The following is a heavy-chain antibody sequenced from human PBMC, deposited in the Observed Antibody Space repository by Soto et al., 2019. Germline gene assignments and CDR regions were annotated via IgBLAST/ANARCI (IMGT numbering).Heavy chain of an antibody. CDR3: ARDSRQQMFPIYY. J-gene: IGHJ4*02. V-gene: IGHV1-46*01. D-gene: IGHD6-13*01. CDR2: INPRGGST. CDR1: GYTFTSYY. Sequence: GSSVKVSCNASGYTFTSYYMHWVRQAPGQGLEWMGIINPRGGSTSYAQKFQGRVTMTRDTSTSTVYMELSSLRSEDTAVYYCARDSRQQMFPIYYWGQGTLVTVSS.